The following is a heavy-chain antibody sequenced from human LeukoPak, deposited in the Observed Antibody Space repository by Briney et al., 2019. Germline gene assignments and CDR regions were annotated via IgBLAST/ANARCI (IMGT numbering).Heavy chain of an antibody. CDR2: IYYSGST. Sequence: SETLSLTCTVSGGSVSSGSYYWSWIRQPPGKGLEWIGYIYYSGSTNYNPSPKSRVTISVDTSKNQFSLKLSSVTAADTAVYYCARADDILTGYFPYYYYGMDVWGQGTTVTVSS. D-gene: IGHD3-9*01. CDR1: GGSVSSGSYY. CDR3: ARADDILTGYFPYYYYGMDV. J-gene: IGHJ6*02. V-gene: IGHV4-61*01.